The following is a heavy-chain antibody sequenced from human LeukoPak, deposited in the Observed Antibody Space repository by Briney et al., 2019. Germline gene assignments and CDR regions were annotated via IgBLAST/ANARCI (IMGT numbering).Heavy chain of an antibody. V-gene: IGHV4-4*07. D-gene: IGHD6-13*01. J-gene: IGHJ5*02. CDR1: GGSISSYY. CDR3: ARDVIAAAGIPGWFDP. Sequence: SETLSLTCTVSGGSISSYYWSWIRQPAGKGLEWIGRIYTSGSTNYNPSLKSRVTMSVDTSKNQFSLKLSSVTAADTAVCYCARDVIAAAGIPGWFDPWGQGTLVTVSS. CDR2: IYTSGST.